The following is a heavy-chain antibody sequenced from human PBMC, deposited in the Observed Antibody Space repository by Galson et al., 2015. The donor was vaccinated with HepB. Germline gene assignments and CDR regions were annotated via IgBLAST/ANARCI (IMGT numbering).Heavy chain of an antibody. J-gene: IGHJ4*02. D-gene: IGHD6-13*01. CDR2: INPNSGDT. Sequence: SVKVSCKASGYTFTGYQMHWGRQAPGQGLEWMGRINPNSGDTIYAQRFQGRVTMTRDTSISTAYMELSSLRSDDTAVYYCAREIIAAAGSDYWGQGTLVTVSS. CDR3: AREIIAAAGSDY. V-gene: IGHV1-2*02. CDR1: GYTFTGYQ.